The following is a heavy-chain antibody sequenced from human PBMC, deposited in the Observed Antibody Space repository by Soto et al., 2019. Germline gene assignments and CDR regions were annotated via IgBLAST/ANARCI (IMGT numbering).Heavy chain of an antibody. Sequence: SETLSLTCTVSGGSISSYYWSWIRQPPGKGLEWIGYIYYSGSTNYNPSLKSRVTISVDTSKNQFSLKLSSVTAADTAVYYCARELTDAFDIWGQGTMVTVSS. V-gene: IGHV4-59*01. CDR3: ARELTDAFDI. J-gene: IGHJ3*02. CDR1: GGSISSYY. CDR2: IYYSGST.